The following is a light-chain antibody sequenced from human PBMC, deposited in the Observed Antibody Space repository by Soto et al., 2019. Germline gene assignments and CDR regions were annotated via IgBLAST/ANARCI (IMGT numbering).Light chain of an antibody. CDR3: QQRSNWPPRT. CDR1: QSVGTY. J-gene: IGKJ4*01. Sequence: EIVLTQSPDTLSLSPGERATLSCRASQSVGTYLAWYQQKPGQAPRLLIYEASNRATGIPARFSGSGSGTDFTLTISSLEPEDFAVYYCQQRSNWPPRTFGGGTKVEV. CDR2: EAS. V-gene: IGKV3-11*01.